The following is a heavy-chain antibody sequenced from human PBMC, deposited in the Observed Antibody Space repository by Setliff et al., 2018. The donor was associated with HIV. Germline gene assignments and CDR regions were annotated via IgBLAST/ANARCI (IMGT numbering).Heavy chain of an antibody. Sequence: PGGSLRLSCAASGFSVSSNYMSWVRQAPGKGLECVSVIYANGSTYFADSVKGRFIISRDNSKNTMYLQMNSLRAEDTALYYCARVSRWFYHFDYWGQGTLVTVSS. V-gene: IGHV3-53*01. CDR3: ARVSRWFYHFDY. J-gene: IGHJ4*02. CDR2: IYANGST. CDR1: GFSVSSNY. D-gene: IGHD2-15*01.